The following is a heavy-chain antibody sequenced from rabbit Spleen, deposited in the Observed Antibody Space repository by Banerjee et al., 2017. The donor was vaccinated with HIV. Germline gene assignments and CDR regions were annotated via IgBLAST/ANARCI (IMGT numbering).Heavy chain of an antibody. CDR2: IDTGSSGFT. Sequence: QSLEESGGDLVKPGASLTLTCTASGVSFSSNYYMCWVRQAPGKGLEWIACIDTGSSGFTYFASWAKGRFTISKTSSTTVTLQMTSLTAADTATYFCARDTSSSFSSYGMDLWGQGT. CDR1: GVSFSSNYY. D-gene: IGHD1-1*01. J-gene: IGHJ6*01. V-gene: IGHV1S40*01. CDR3: ARDTSSSFSSYGMDL.